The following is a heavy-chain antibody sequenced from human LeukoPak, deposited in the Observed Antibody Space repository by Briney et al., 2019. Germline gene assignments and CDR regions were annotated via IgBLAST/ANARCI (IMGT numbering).Heavy chain of an antibody. D-gene: IGHD3-9*01. CDR1: GGSFSGYY. Sequence: SENLSLTCAVYGGSFSGYYWSWIRQPPGKGLEWIGEINHSGSTNYNPSLKSRVTISVDTSKNQFSLKLSSVTAADTAVYYCARRIDILTGFGGEVWFDPWGQGTLVTVSS. CDR3: ARRIDILTGFGGEVWFDP. J-gene: IGHJ5*02. V-gene: IGHV4-34*01. CDR2: INHSGST.